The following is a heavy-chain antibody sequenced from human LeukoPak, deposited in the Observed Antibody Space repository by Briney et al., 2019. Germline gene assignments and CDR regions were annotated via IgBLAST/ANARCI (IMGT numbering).Heavy chain of an antibody. V-gene: IGHV3-7*01. J-gene: IGHJ4*02. CDR2: IKEDGSEK. CDR1: GFTFSSYW. D-gene: IGHD1-26*01. CDR3: ARDKIVGATIFDY. Sequence: GGSLRLSCAASGFTFSSYWMSWVRQAPGKGLEWVANIKEDGSEKFYVDSLKGRFTIFRDNAENSLYPLMNSLRADDTAVYYCARDKIVGATIFDYWGQGTLVTVSS.